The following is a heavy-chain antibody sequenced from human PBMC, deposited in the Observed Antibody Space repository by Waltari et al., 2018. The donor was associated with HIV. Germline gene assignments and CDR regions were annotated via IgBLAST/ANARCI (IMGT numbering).Heavy chain of an antibody. J-gene: IGHJ4*02. CDR1: GYTFTGYY. CDR2: INPNSGGT. D-gene: IGHD6-13*01. V-gene: IGHV1-2*02. CDR3: ARDLSGIAAAGTDY. Sequence: QVQLVQSGAGVKKPGASVKVSCKASGYTFTGYYMPWVLQAPGQGLEWMGWINPNSGGTNYAQKFQGRVTMTRDTSISTAYMELSRLRSDDTAVYYCARDLSGIAAAGTDYWGQGTLVTVSS.